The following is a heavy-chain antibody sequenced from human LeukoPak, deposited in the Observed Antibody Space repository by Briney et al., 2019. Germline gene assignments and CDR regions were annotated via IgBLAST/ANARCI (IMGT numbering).Heavy chain of an antibody. J-gene: IGHJ3*02. CDR1: GGSISSSFYY. CDR2: LYYSGST. D-gene: IGHD5-18*01. V-gene: IGHV4-39*01. CDR3: ARRRIQVSDDAFDI. Sequence: SETLSLTCTVSGGSISSSFYYWDWIRQPPGKGLEWIGSLYYSGSTYYNPSLKSRVTIFVGTSENQFSLKLTSMTAADTAVYYCARRRIQVSDDAFDIWGQGTMVTVSS.